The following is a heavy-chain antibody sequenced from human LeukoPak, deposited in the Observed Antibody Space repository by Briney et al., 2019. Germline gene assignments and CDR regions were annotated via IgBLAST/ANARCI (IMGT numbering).Heavy chain of an antibody. V-gene: IGHV4-59*08. CDR2: IYYSGST. CDR3: ARIDILTGPYDYYYHYGIDV. J-gene: IGHJ6*02. Sequence: PSGTLSLTCTASGVSISSYYWSWIRQPPGKGLEWIGYIYYSGSTNYKPSLKSRVTISVDTSKNQFSLKLSSVTAADTSVYYCARIDILTGPYDYYYHYGIDVWGQGTTVTASS. D-gene: IGHD3-9*01. CDR1: GVSISSYY.